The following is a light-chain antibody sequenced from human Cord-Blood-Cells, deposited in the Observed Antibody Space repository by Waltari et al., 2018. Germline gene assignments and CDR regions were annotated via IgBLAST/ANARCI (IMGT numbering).Light chain of an antibody. J-gene: IGKJ3*01. CDR3: QQYGSSPQT. CDR2: GAS. Sequence: EIVLTQSPGTLSLSPGERATLSCRASQSVSSSYLAWYQQKPGQAPRLLTYGASSRATGIPDRFSGSGSGTDVTLTISRLEPEDFAVYYCQQYGSSPQTFGPGTKVDIK. V-gene: IGKV3-20*01. CDR1: QSVSSSY.